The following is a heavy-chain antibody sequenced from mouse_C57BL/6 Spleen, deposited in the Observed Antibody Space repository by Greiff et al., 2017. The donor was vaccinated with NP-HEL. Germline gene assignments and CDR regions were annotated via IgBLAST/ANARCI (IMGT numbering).Heavy chain of an antibody. CDR2: INPNYGTT. CDR1: GYSFTDYN. V-gene: IGHV1-39*01. J-gene: IGHJ1*03. D-gene: IGHD2-5*01. Sequence: VQLQQSGPELVTPGASVKISCKASGYSFTDYNMNWVKQSTGTSLEWIGVINPNYGTTSSNQKFKGKATLTVDQSSSTAYMQLNSLTSEDSAVYYCARGDSNYGYWYFDVWGTGTTVTVSS. CDR3: ARGDSNYGYWYFDV.